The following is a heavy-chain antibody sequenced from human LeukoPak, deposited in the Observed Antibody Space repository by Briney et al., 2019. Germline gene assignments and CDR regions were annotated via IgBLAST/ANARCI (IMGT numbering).Heavy chain of an antibody. CDR1: GGTFSSYA. V-gene: IGHV1-69*06. CDR2: IIPIFGTA. D-gene: IGHD4-17*01. Sequence: GSSVKVSCKASGGTFSSYAISWVRQAPGQGLERMGGIIPIFGTANYAQKFQGRVTITAGKSTSTAYMELSSLRSEDTAVYYCEAVTNEGEKVYWGQGTLVTVSS. CDR3: EAVTNEGEKVY. J-gene: IGHJ4*02.